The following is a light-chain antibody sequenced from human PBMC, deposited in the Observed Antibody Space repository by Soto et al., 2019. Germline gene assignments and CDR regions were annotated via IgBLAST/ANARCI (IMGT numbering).Light chain of an antibody. CDR1: QNINNF. Sequence: DLPLTQSPSSLSAQVGDRVTITCRTSQNINNFLNWYRQRPGEAPELLIYGESGLRRGVYTRFSGSEYGTDFTLTIIGLQPEDSATYYCEHTFRTPPWTLGQET. CDR3: EHTFRTPPWT. V-gene: IGKV1-39*01. CDR2: GES. J-gene: IGKJ1*01.